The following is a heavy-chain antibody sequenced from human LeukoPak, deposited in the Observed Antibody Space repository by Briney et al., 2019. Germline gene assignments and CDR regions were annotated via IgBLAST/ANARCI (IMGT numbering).Heavy chain of an antibody. D-gene: IGHD3-10*02. CDR1: GFTFSSYW. CDR3: ARDFYTGMFDY. J-gene: IGHJ4*02. CDR2: IWYDGSNI. V-gene: IGHV3-33*08. Sequence: GGSLRLSCAASGFTFSSYWMHWVRQAPGKGLEWVAVIWYDGSNIHYAESVKGRFTISRDNSRDTLYLHMNSLRPEDTAVYYCARDFYTGMFDYWGQGTLVTVSS.